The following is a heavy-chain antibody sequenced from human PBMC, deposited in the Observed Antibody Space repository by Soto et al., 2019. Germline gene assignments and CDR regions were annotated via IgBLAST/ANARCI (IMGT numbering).Heavy chain of an antibody. J-gene: IGHJ5*02. CDR3: ARDFPDFWSGPFNWFDP. D-gene: IGHD3-3*01. Sequence: ASVKVSCKASGYTFTSYGISWVRQAPGQGLEWMGWISAYNGNTNYAQKLQGRVTMTTDTSTSTAYMELRSLRSDDTAVYYCARDFPDFWSGPFNWFDPWGQGTPVTVS. CDR2: ISAYNGNT. V-gene: IGHV1-18*01. CDR1: GYTFTSYG.